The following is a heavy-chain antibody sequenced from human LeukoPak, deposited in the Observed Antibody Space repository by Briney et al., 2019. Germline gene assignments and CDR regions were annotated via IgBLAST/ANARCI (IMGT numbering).Heavy chain of an antibody. CDR2: MSGSGGRT. J-gene: IGHJ6*02. CDR3: AKGPYGSGGDGTDV. V-gene: IGHV3-23*01. Sequence: PGGSLRLSCAASGFTFSSYEMNWVRQAPGKGLEWVSSMSGSGGRTYYADFVKGRFTISRDNSKNTLYLQMNSLRVEDTAVYYCAKGPYGSGGDGTDVWGQGTTVTVSS. CDR1: GFTFSSYE. D-gene: IGHD3-10*01.